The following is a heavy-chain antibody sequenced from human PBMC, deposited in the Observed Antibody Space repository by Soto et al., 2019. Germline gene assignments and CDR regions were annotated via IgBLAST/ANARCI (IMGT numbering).Heavy chain of an antibody. V-gene: IGHV3-64*01. CDR3: ARLHNYHYVLDV. J-gene: IGHJ6*02. Sequence: EVQLVESRGSVVQPGGSLRLSCAASGFTFSSYAMHWVRQAPGKGLEYVSAISSNGGSIYYGNSVKGRFTISRDNSKNTLYLQMGTLRAEDMAVYYCARLHNYHYVLDVWGQGTTVTVSS. D-gene: IGHD4-4*01. CDR2: ISSNGGSI. CDR1: GFTFSSYA.